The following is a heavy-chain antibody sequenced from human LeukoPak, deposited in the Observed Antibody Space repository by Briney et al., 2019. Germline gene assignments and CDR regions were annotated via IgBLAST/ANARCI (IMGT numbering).Heavy chain of an antibody. CDR2: IEQDGSEK. CDR3: ARLLLWFGEGNYYFDY. D-gene: IGHD3-10*01. Sequence: PGGSLRLSCAASGFTFSSYWMSWVRRAPGKGLEWVANIEQDGSEKYYVDSVKGRFTISRDNAKNSLYLQMNSLRAEDTAVYYCARLLLWFGEGNYYFDYWGQGTLVTVSS. J-gene: IGHJ4*02. CDR1: GFTFSSYW. V-gene: IGHV3-7*03.